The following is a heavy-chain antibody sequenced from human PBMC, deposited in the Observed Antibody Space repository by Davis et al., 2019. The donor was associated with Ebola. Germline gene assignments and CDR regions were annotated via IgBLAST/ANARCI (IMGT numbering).Heavy chain of an antibody. D-gene: IGHD4-17*01. J-gene: IGHJ5*02. CDR1: GFTFSSYE. CDR2: ISSSSSYI. CDR3: ARDMSTVTTGWFDP. Sequence: GGSLRLSCAASGFTFSSYEMNWVRQAPGKGLEWVSYISSSSSYIYYADSVKGRFTISRDNAKNSLYLQMNSLRAEDTAVYYCARDMSTVTTGWFDPWGQGTLVTVSS. V-gene: IGHV3-21*05.